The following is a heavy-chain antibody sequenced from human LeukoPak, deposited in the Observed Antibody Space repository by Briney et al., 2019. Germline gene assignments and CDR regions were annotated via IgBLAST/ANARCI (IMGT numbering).Heavy chain of an antibody. J-gene: IGHJ4*02. CDR1: GGTFSTSA. CDR3: ARGLGDSSGYYFSDN. V-gene: IGHV1-69*13. D-gene: IGHD3-22*01. Sequence: SVKVSCKTSGGTFSTSAISWVRRAPGPGLEWMGGIIPIFGTGNYAQKFQGRVTITADEFTSTAYMELSSLTSEDTAVYYCARGLGDSSGYYFSDNWGQGTLVTVSS. CDR2: IIPIFGTG.